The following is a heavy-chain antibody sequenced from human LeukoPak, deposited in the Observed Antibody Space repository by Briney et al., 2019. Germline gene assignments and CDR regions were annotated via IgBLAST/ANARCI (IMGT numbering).Heavy chain of an antibody. CDR2: IYYSGST. V-gene: IGHV4-59*08. D-gene: IGHD7-27*01. CDR1: GGSISSYF. Sequence: PSETLSLTCTVSGGSISSYFWNWIRQPLGTGLEWIGYIYYSGSTNYNPSLNSRVTISVDTSKNQFSLKLSSVTAADTAVYYCARHREDWGFDSWGQGTLVTVSS. J-gene: IGHJ4*02. CDR3: ARHREDWGFDS.